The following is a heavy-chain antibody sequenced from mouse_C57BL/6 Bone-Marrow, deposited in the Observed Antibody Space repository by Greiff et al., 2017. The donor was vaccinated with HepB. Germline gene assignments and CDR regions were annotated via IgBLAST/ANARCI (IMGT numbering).Heavy chain of an antibody. CDR3: ASPGFDY. J-gene: IGHJ2*01. Sequence: VKLQESGAELVKPGASVKLSCKASGYTFTSYWMHWVKQRPGQGLEWIGMIHPNSGSTNYNEKFKSKATLTVDKSSSTAYMQLSSLTSDDSAVYYCASPGFDYWGQGTTLTVSS. V-gene: IGHV1-64*01. CDR1: GYTFTSYW. CDR2: IHPNSGST.